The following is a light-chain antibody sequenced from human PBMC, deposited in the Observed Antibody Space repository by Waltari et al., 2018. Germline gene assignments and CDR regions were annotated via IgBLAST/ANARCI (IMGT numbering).Light chain of an antibody. V-gene: IGKV1-16*01. J-gene: IGKJ2*01. Sequence: DIQMTQSPSSLSASVGDRVTITCRLSQAIYNYLGLFRQRPGTAPKSLIIGASTLQTGVSSRLTGVGCWTHFTLTISSLQAEDLGIYYCHQYSDFPPSFGQGTKLEIK. CDR3: HQYSDFPPS. CDR2: GAS. CDR1: QAIYNY.